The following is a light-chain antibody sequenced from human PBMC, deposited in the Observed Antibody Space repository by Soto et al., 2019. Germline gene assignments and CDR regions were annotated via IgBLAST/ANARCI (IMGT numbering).Light chain of an antibody. J-gene: IGKJ3*01. CDR1: QSVSNN. V-gene: IGKV3D-15*01. CDR3: QHYNNWPPI. Sequence: EIVLTQSPGTLSLSPGERATLSCRASQSVSNNYLAWYQQKPGQAPRLLIYGASNRATGIPDRFSGSGSGTEFTLTISSLQSEDFAVYYCQHYNNWPPIFGPGTKVGIK. CDR2: GAS.